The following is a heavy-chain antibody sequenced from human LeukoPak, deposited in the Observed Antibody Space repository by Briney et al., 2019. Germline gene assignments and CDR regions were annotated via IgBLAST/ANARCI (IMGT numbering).Heavy chain of an antibody. V-gene: IGHV3-30*02. D-gene: IGHD3-10*01. Sequence: GGSLRLSCAASGFTFSSYGMHWVRQAPGKGLEWVAFIRYDGSNKYYADSVKGRFTISRDNSKNTLYLQMNSLRAEDTAVYYCARDYYGSGSYYNPPEARGQGTLATVSS. CDR3: ARDYYGSGSYYNPPEA. J-gene: IGHJ4*02. CDR1: GFTFSSYG. CDR2: IRYDGSNK.